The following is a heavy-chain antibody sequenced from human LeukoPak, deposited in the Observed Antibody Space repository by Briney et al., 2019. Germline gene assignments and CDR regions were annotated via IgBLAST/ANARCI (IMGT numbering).Heavy chain of an antibody. CDR3: TTVTLRPVGL. J-gene: IGHJ4*02. V-gene: IGHV3-15*05. CDR2: IKSKSDGGTT. D-gene: IGHD3-10*01. Sequence: GGSLGLSCAASGFSFSRAWMSWVRQAPGKGLEWIGRIKSKSDGGTTDYAAPVKGRFTISRDDSKNTLFLQVNSLKIEDTAVYYCTTVTLRPVGLWGQGTLVTVSS. CDR1: GFSFSRAW.